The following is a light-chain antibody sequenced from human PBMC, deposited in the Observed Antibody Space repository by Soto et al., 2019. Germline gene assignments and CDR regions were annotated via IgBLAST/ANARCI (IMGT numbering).Light chain of an antibody. CDR1: QSVSSY. J-gene: IGKJ4*01. Sequence: EIVLTQSPATLSLSPGERATLSCRASQSVSSYLAWYQQKPGQAPRLLIYDASNRATGIPARFSGSGSGTDFTLTTSRLEPEDFAVYYCQQRSNWPPFTFGGGTKVDIK. V-gene: IGKV3-11*01. CDR3: QQRSNWPPFT. CDR2: DAS.